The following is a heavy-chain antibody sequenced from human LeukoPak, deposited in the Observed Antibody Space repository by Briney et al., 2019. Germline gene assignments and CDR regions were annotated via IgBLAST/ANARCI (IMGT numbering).Heavy chain of an antibody. Sequence: GGSLRLSCAASGITFSSYAMSLVRQAPGKGLEWVSAISGSGGSTYYADSVKGRFTISRDNSKNTLYLQMNSLRAEDTAVYYCARVAYYYDSSGYPAGGEFDYWGQGTLVTVSS. D-gene: IGHD3-22*01. J-gene: IGHJ4*02. V-gene: IGHV3-23*01. CDR1: GITFSSYA. CDR3: ARVAYYYDSSGYPAGGEFDY. CDR2: ISGSGGST.